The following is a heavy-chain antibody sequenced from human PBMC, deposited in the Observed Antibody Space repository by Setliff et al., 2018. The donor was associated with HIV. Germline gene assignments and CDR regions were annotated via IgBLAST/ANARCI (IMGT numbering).Heavy chain of an antibody. D-gene: IGHD3-3*01. V-gene: IGHV4-4*02. CDR3: ASSNNFWSGLGY. J-gene: IGHJ4*02. Sequence: SETLSLTCAVSGGSISSSNWWRWVRQPPGKGLEWIGEIYHSGSTNYNASLKSRVTISVDKSKNQFSLKLSSVTAADTAVYYCASSNNFWSGLGYWGQGTLVTVSS. CDR2: IYHSGST. CDR1: GGSISSSNW.